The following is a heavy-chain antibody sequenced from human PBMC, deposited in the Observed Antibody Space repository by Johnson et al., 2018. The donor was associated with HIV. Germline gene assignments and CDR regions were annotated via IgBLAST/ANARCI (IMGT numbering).Heavy chain of an antibody. CDR2: IDKEGREK. D-gene: IGHD2-15*01. CDR1: GFTFSRYW. V-gene: IGHV3-7*01. CDR3: ARDVGSGPAFDI. J-gene: IGHJ3*02. Sequence: VQLVESGGGLVQPGGSLRLSCAASGFTFSRYWMSWVRQAPGKGLEWVANIDKEGREKQYADSVKGRFTISRDNARNSLHLQMNSRRVDDTAVYYCARDVGSGPAFDIWGQGTMVTVSS.